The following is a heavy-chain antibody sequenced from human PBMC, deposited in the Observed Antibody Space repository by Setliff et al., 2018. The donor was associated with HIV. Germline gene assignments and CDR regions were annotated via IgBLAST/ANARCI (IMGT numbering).Heavy chain of an antibody. CDR3: ARVGSYWSTFDY. V-gene: IGHV7-4-1*02. D-gene: IGHD1-26*01. CDR1: GYTLTTFG. J-gene: IGHJ4*02. CDR2: INTETGNP. Sequence: ASAKVSCKASGYTLTTFGISWVRQAPGQGLEWMGWINTETGNPMYAQGFTGRFVFSLDTSVSTAYLQISSLKTEDTAMYYCARVGSYWSTFDYWGQGALVTVSS.